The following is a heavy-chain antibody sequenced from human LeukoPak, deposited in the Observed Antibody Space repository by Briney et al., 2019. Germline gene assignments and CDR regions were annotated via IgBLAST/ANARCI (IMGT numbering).Heavy chain of an antibody. D-gene: IGHD3-22*01. CDR2: ISSNGGST. CDR1: GFTFSSYA. V-gene: IGHV3-64*01. CDR3: ARTNYYDSSGPFDP. J-gene: IGHJ5*02. Sequence: GGSLRLSCAASGFTFSSYAMHWVRQAPGKGLEYVSAISSNGGSTYYANSVKGRFTISRDNSKNTLYLQMGSLRAEDMAVYYCARTNYYDSSGPFDPWGQGTLVTVSS.